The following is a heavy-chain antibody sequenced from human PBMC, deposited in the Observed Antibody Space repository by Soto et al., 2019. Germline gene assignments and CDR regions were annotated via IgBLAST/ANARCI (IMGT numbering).Heavy chain of an antibody. Sequence: EVQLVESGGGLVQPGGSLRLSCAASGFTFSDHYMDWVRQAPGKGLEWVGRTRNKANSYTTEYAASVKGRFTISRDDSKNSLYLQMNSLKTEDTAVYYCATIPGYYYYGMDVWGQGTTVTVSS. CDR1: GFTFSDHY. CDR3: ATIPGYYYYGMDV. V-gene: IGHV3-72*01. J-gene: IGHJ6*02. CDR2: TRNKANSYTT.